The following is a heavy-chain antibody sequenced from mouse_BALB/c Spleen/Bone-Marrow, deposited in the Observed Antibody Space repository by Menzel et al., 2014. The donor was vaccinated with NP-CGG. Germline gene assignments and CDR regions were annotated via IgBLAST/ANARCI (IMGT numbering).Heavy chain of an antibody. V-gene: IGHV14-3*02. CDR2: IDPANGNT. Sequence: EVQLQQSGAELVKPGASVKLSCTASGFNIKDTYIHWVKQRPEQGLERIGRIDPANGNTKYDPKFQGKATITADTSSSTAYLYLSRLTSEDTAVYYCARYRLGTYFDYWGQGTTLTVPS. CDR3: ARYRLGTYFDY. CDR1: GFNIKDTY. D-gene: IGHD2-14*01. J-gene: IGHJ2*01.